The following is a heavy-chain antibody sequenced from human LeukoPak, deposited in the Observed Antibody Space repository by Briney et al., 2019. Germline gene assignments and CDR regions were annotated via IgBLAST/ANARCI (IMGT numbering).Heavy chain of an antibody. Sequence: SVKVSCTASGGTFSSYAISWVRQAPGQGLEWMGGIIPIFGTANYAQKFQGRVTITADKSTSTAYMELSSLRSEDTAIYYCARRYCTNGVCYDDRGAFDIWGQGTMLTVSS. V-gene: IGHV1-69*06. CDR1: GGTFSSYA. CDR3: ARRYCTNGVCYDDRGAFDI. D-gene: IGHD2-8*01. CDR2: IIPIFGTA. J-gene: IGHJ3*02.